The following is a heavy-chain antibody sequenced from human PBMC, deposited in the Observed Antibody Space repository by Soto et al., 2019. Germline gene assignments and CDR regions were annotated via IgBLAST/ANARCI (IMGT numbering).Heavy chain of an antibody. V-gene: IGHV1-18*01. D-gene: IGHD2-15*01. CDR3: ARDRPRAYCSGGSCYSGYFGY. Sequence: ASVKVSCKASGYTFTCYGISWVRQAPGQGLEWMGWISAYNGNTNYAQKLQGRVTMTTDTSTSTAYMELRSLRSDDTAVYYCARDRPRAYCSGGSCYSGYFGYWGQGTLVTVSS. CDR2: ISAYNGNT. CDR1: GYTFTCYG. J-gene: IGHJ4*02.